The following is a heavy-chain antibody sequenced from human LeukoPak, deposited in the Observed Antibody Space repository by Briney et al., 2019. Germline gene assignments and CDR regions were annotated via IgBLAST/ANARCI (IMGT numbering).Heavy chain of an antibody. J-gene: IGHJ4*02. V-gene: IGHV3-15*01. CDR2: IYRNADGGTT. CDR1: GFTFSNAW. CDR3: TTDGSRYYDLLTGYSYFDY. Sequence: PGGSLRLSCAASGFTFSNAWMTWVRQAPGKGLEWVGRIYRNADGGTTDYAAPVKGRFTISRDDSKNTLYLQMNSLKTEDTAVYYCTTDGSRYYDLLTGYSYFDYWGQGTLVTVSS. D-gene: IGHD3-9*01.